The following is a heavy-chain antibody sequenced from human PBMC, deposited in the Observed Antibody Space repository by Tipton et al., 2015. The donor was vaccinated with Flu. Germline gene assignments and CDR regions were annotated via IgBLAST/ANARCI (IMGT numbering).Heavy chain of an antibody. J-gene: IGHJ3*01. CDR3: VRDHSRSPTAVDQEHFDV. CDR2: ITGRGT. Sequence: SLRLSCAASGFTFDNYAMSWVRQAAGKGLEWVSGITGRGTFYADSVRGRFTLFGDKSRTIVYLQMNSLSVEDTAVYYCVRDHSRSPTAVDQEHFDVWGQGTTVTVSS. CDR1: GFTFDNYA. D-gene: IGHD1/OR15-1a*01. V-gene: IGHV3-23*01.